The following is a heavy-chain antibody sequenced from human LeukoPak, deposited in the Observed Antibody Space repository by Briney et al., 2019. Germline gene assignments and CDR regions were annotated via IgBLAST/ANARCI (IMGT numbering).Heavy chain of an antibody. V-gene: IGHV4-39*01. CDR2: IYYGGTT. CDR3: ARRHSSTWSHDY. D-gene: IGHD6-13*01. Sequence: SETLSLTCTVSGGXISSSSYYWGWLRQSPGKGLEWIGTIYYGGTTYYNPSLKSRVTISVDTSKNQFSLKLSSVTAADTAVYYCARRHSSTWSHDYWGQGTLVIVSS. J-gene: IGHJ4*02. CDR1: GGXISSSSYY.